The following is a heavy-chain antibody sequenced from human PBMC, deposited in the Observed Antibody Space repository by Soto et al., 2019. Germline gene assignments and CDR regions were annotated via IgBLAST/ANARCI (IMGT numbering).Heavy chain of an antibody. D-gene: IGHD3-3*01. Sequence: GGSLRLSCAASGFTFSNYSMHWVRQAPGKGLEWVAVISKDGDKKYYADSVKGRFTISRDNSKNTLYLQVNSLRPEDTAVYYCARADYDFWSGYHPRFNWFDPWGQGTLVTVSS. CDR3: ARADYDFWSGYHPRFNWFDP. CDR1: GFTFSNYS. J-gene: IGHJ5*02. CDR2: ISKDGDKK. V-gene: IGHV3-30-3*01.